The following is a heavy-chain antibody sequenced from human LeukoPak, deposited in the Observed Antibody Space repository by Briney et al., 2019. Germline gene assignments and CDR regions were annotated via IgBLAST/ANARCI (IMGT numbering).Heavy chain of an antibody. V-gene: IGHV4-4*02. CDR2: IHYSGRT. Sequence: PSATLSLTCGVSGGSIDSTNYWSSVRQAPGKGLEWIGYIHYSGRTNSNPSLKSRVTISVDTSKNQFSLKLNSVTAADTDVYYCARCGNLYFWDYWGQGTLVTVSS. J-gene: IGHJ4*02. CDR1: GGSIDSTNY. D-gene: IGHD3-16*01. CDR3: ARCGNLYFWDY.